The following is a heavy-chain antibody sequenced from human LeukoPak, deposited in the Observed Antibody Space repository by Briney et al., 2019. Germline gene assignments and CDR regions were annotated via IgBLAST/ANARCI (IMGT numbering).Heavy chain of an antibody. CDR2: ISSSVSTI. V-gene: IGHV3-11*01. CDR1: GSTFSDYY. CDR3: AKDGVVPGY. Sequence: GGSLRLSCAASGSTFSDYYMSWIRQAPGKGLEWVSYISSSVSTIYYADSVKGRFTISRDDSKNTLYLQMNSLRAEDTAVYYCAKDGVVPGYWGQGTLVTVSS. J-gene: IGHJ4*02. D-gene: IGHD3-3*01.